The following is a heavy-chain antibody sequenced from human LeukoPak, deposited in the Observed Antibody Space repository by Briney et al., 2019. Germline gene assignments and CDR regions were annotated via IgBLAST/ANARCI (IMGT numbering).Heavy chain of an antibody. D-gene: IGHD3-3*02. CDR2: IKQDGSEK. J-gene: IGHJ4*02. CDR1: GFTFSSYW. CDR3: ARDYHFWSGYYSLYYFDY. Sequence: GGSLRLSCAASGFTFSSYWMSWVRQAPGKGLEWVANIKQDGSEKYYVDSVKGRFTISRDNAKNSLYLQMNSLRAEDTAVYYCARDYHFWSGYYSLYYFDYWGQGTLVTVSS. V-gene: IGHV3-7*01.